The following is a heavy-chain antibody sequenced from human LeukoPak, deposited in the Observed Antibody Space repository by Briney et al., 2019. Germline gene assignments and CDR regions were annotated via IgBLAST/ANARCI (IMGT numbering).Heavy chain of an antibody. J-gene: IGHJ4*02. CDR3: ARDGHRMYYYESSDYRFDS. V-gene: IGHV1-18*01. CDR2: ISAYNGYT. Sequence: ASVKVSCKASGYTFTSYGISRVRQAPGQGLEWMGWISAYNGYTKYAQKFQGRVTMTRDTSTSTAYMELRSLRSDDTAVYFCARDGHRMYYYESSDYRFDSWGQGTLVTVSS. D-gene: IGHD3-22*01. CDR1: GYTFTSYG.